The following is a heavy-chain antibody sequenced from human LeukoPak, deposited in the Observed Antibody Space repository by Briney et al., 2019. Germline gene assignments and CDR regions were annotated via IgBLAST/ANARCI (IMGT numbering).Heavy chain of an antibody. D-gene: IGHD6-13*01. CDR3: AKDPIAAAGMYYFDY. Sequence: SGGSLRLSCAASGFTFDDYAMHWVRQAPGKGLEWVSLISGDGGSTYYADSVKGRFTISRDNSKNSLYLQMNSLRTEDTALYYCAKDPIAAAGMYYFDYWGRGTLVTVSS. V-gene: IGHV3-43*02. CDR1: GFTFDDYA. CDR2: ISGDGGST. J-gene: IGHJ4*02.